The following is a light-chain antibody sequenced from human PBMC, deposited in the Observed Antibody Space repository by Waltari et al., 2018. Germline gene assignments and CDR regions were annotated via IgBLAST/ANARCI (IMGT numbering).Light chain of an antibody. J-gene: IGKJ2*01. Sequence: EIVLTQSPATLSLSPGERATLSCRASQSVSSYLAWYQQKPGQAPKLLIDWASNRQSGVPDRFIGSGSGTDFTLTISSLQPEDVAIYYCQQYFGTPVTFGQGTKLEIK. CDR3: QQYFGTPVT. V-gene: IGKV3-11*01. CDR1: QSVSSY. CDR2: WAS.